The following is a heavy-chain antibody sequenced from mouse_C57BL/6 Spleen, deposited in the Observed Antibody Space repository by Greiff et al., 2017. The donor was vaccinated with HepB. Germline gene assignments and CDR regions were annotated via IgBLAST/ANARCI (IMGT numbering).Heavy chain of an antibody. D-gene: IGHD1-1*01. CDR2: INPSTGGT. V-gene: IGHV1-42*01. CDR3: AYYYGSSYVGVYFDY. J-gene: IGHJ2*01. Sequence: EVQLQQSGPELVKPGASVKISCKASGYSFTGYYMNWVKQSPEKSLEWIGEINPSTGGTTYNQKFKAKATLTVDKSSSTAYMQLKSLTSEDSAVYYCAYYYGSSYVGVYFDYWGQGTTLTVSS. CDR1: GYSFTGYY.